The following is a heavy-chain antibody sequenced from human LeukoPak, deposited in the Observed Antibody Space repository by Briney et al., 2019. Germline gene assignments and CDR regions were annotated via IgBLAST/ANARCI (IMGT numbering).Heavy chain of an antibody. J-gene: IGHJ6*03. CDR1: GGSISSSSYY. Sequence: SETLSLTCTVSGGSISSSSYYWGWIRQPPGKGLEWIGSIYYSGSTYYNPSLKSRVTISVDTSKNQFSLKLSSVTAADTAVYYCARWRALPGIAAAAVFYYYMDVWGKGTTVTISS. D-gene: IGHD6-13*01. CDR3: ARWRALPGIAAAAVFYYYMDV. CDR2: IYYSGST. V-gene: IGHV4-39*07.